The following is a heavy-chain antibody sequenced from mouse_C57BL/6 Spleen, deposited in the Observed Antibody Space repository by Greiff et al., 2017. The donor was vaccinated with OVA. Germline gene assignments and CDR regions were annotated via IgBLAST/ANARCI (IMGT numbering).Heavy chain of an antibody. CDR3: ARDGYSPLAMDY. CDR2: ISDGGSYT. Sequence: EVKLMESGGGLVKPGGSLKLSCAASGFTFSSYAMSWVRQTPEKRLEWVATISDGGSYTYYPDNVKGRFTISRDNAKNNLYLQMSHLKSEDTAMYYCARDGYSPLAMDYWGQGTSVTVSS. CDR1: GFTFSSYA. D-gene: IGHD2-3*01. J-gene: IGHJ4*01. V-gene: IGHV5-4*01.